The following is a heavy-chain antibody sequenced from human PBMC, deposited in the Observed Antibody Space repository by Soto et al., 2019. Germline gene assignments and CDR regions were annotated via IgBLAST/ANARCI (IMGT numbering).Heavy chain of an antibody. D-gene: IGHD2-2*01. CDR2: INHSGST. CDR3: ARERAYCSSTSCYPYYYYYYMDV. CDR1: GGSFSGYY. J-gene: IGHJ6*03. Sequence: PSETLSLTCAVYGGSFSGYYWSWIRQPPGKGLEWIGEINHSGSTNYNPSLKSRVNISVDTSKNQFSLKLSSVTAADTVVYYCARERAYCSSTSCYPYYYYYYMDVWGKGTTVTVSS. V-gene: IGHV4-34*01.